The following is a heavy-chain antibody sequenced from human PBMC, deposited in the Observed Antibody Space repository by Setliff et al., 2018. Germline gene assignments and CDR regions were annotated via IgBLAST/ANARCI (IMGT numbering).Heavy chain of an antibody. CDR3: VRDRTAYSYGLDV. V-gene: IGHV4-59*02. Sequence: SETLSLTCTVSGGSVSPYFWSWIRQPPGKGLQWIGYIYHNGNTNFNPSLKSRVNMSIDTSKNQFALNLKSVTAADTALYYCVRDRTAYSYGLDVWAQGTTVTVSS. J-gene: IGHJ6*02. CDR1: GGSVSPYF. D-gene: IGHD5-18*01. CDR2: IYHNGNT.